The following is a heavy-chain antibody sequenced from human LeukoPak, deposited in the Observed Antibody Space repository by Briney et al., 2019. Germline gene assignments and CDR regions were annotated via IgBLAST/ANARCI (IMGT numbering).Heavy chain of an antibody. J-gene: IGHJ4*02. Sequence: PGGPLSLSVEATGPRVISNFLSWFRQAPGKGRGGVSVIYGGGSTYYADSVKGRFTISRDTPKNTLYLQMNSLRVEDTAVYYCASWPVGWYGEDSWGQGTLVTVSS. D-gene: IGHD6-19*01. CDR3: ASWPVGWYGEDS. CDR1: GPRVISNF. CDR2: IYGGGST. V-gene: IGHV3-53*01.